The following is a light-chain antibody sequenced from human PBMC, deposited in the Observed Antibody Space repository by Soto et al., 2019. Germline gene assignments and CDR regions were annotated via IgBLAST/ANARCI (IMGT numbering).Light chain of an antibody. Sequence: QSVLTQPRSVSGSPGQSVTISCTGTSSDVGGYNYVSWYQHHPGKAPKLMIYDVSERPSGVPDRFSGSKSGNTASLTISGLQAEDEADYYCCSYGGSYALYVFGTGTKLTVL. CDR3: CSYGGSYALYV. V-gene: IGLV2-11*01. CDR2: DVS. J-gene: IGLJ1*01. CDR1: SSDVGGYNY.